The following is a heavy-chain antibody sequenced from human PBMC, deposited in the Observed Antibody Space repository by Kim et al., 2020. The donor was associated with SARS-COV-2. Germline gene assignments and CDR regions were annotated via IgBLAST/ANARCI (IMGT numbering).Heavy chain of an antibody. D-gene: IGHD3-22*01. J-gene: IGHJ5*02. CDR2: INPSGGST. CDR1: GYTFTSYY. Sequence: ASVKVSCKASGYTFTSYYMHWVRQAPGQGLEWMGIINPSGGSTSYAQKFQGRVTMTRDTSTSTVYMELSSLRSEDTAVYYCASSKVNYYDSSGYYWRVGWFDPWGQGTLVTVSS. CDR3: ASSKVNYYDSSGYYWRVGWFDP. V-gene: IGHV1-46*01.